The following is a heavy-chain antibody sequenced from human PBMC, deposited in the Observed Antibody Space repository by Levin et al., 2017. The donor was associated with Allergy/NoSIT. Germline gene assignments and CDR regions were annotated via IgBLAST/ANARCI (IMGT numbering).Heavy chain of an antibody. J-gene: IGHJ6*02. D-gene: IGHD6-13*01. CDR1: GGSISSSSYY. CDR3: ARQYSSSWYYYYGMDV. V-gene: IGHV4-39*07. CDR2: IYYSGST. Sequence: SETLSLTCTVSGGSISSSSYYWGWIRQPPGKGLEWIGSIYYSGSTYYNPSLKSRVTISVDTSKNQFSLKLSSVTAADTAVYYCARQYSSSWYYYYGMDVWGQGTTVTVSS.